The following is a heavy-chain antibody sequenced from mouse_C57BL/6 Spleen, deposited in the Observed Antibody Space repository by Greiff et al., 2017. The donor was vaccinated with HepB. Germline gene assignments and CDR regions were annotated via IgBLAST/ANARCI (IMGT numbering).Heavy chain of an antibody. V-gene: IGHV1-42*01. Sequence: VQLKESGPELVKPGASVKISCKASGYSFTGYYMNWVKQSPEKSLEWIGEINPSTGGTTYNQKFKAKATLTVDKSSSTAYMQLKSLTSEDSAVYYCARQLDYWGQGTTLTVSS. D-gene: IGHD3-1*01. CDR3: ARQLDY. CDR1: GYSFTGYY. J-gene: IGHJ2*01. CDR2: INPSTGGT.